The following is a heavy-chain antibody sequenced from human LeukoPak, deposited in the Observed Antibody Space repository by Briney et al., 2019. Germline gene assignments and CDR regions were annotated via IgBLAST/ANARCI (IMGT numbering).Heavy chain of an antibody. V-gene: IGHV3-7*01. J-gene: IGHJ4*02. D-gene: IGHD3/OR15-3a*01. Sequence: GGSLRLSCAASGFDFNKYWMNWVRQAPGEGLEWVANIKHDDTEINYVDSVRGRFTVSRDNAKNSLYLQLNSLRHHDAAVYFCARGRYYNSWTGLVDYWALGTRVTVSS. CDR2: IKHDDTEI. CDR3: ARGRYYNSWTGLVDY. CDR1: GFDFNKYW.